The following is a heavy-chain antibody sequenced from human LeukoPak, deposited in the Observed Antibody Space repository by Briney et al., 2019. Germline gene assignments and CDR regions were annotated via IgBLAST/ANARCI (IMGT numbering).Heavy chain of an antibody. J-gene: IGHJ6*01. CDR1: GFTFSSYA. D-gene: IGHD1-26*01. V-gene: IGHV3-23*01. CDR3: AKDRDGSGSPPGRYYYYYYGMDV. Sequence: GGSLRLSCAASGFTFSSYAMSWVRQAPGKGLEWVSAISGSGGSTYYADSVKGRFTISRDNSKNTLYLQMNSLRAEDTAVYYCAKDRDGSGSPPGRYYYYYYGMDVWGQGTTATVSS. CDR2: ISGSGGST.